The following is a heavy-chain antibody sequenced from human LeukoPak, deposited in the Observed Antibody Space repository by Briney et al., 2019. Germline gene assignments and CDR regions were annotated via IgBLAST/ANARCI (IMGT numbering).Heavy chain of an antibody. V-gene: IGHV3-74*01. J-gene: IGHJ4*02. CDR2: INSDGSST. CDR1: GFTFSSYW. Sequence: PGGSLRLSCAASGFTFSSYWMHWVRQTPGKGLGWVSRINSDGSSTSYADSVKGRFTISRDNAKNTLYLQMNSLRAEDTAVYYCAKDGNFYDSSGSLSLDYWGQGTLVTVSS. D-gene: IGHD3-22*01. CDR3: AKDGNFYDSSGSLSLDY.